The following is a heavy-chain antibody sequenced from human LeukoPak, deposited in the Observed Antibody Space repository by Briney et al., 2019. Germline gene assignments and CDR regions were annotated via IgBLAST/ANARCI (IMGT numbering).Heavy chain of an antibody. CDR2: INQNGGEK. V-gene: IGHV3-7*01. CDR3: ARDGTAAGLYFDL. J-gene: IGHJ4*01. Sequence: GGSLRLSCAVSGFTFSDYWMNWVRQARGKGLEWVASINQNGGEKSYVDSVKGRFTISRDNPKNSLYLQMSSLRAEDTAVYYCARDGTAAGLYFDLWGQGTLVTVSS. D-gene: IGHD6-13*01. CDR1: GFTFSDYW.